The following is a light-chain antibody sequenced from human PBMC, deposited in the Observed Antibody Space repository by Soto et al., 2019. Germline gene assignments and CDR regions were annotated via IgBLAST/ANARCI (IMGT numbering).Light chain of an antibody. CDR3: QQRRNWRWS. V-gene: IGKV3-11*01. J-gene: IGKJ1*01. CDR2: DAS. Sequence: EIVLTQSPATLSLSPGEGATLSCRASQSVDRYLAWYQQKAGQAPRLLIYDASNRATGIPARYSGSGSGTGFSLTIRCLEPEDFGVYYCQQRRNWRWSFGLGTKVDIK. CDR1: QSVDRY.